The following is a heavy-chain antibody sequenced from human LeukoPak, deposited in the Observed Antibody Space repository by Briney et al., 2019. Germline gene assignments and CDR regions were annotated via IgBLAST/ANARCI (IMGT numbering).Heavy chain of an antibody. CDR1: GYSFTSYW. CDR2: IYPGDSDT. Sequence: GESLKISCKGSGYSFTSYWIGWVRQMPGKGLEWMGIIYPGDSDTRYSPSFQGQVTISADKSISTAYLQWSSLKASDTAMYYCARLKGYCSSTSCYGYNWFDPWGQGTLVTVSP. CDR3: ARLKGYCSSTSCYGYNWFDP. V-gene: IGHV5-51*01. D-gene: IGHD2-2*01. J-gene: IGHJ5*02.